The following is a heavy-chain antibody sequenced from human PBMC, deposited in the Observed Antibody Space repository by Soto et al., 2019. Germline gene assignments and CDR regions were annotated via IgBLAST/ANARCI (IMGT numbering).Heavy chain of an antibody. D-gene: IGHD3-16*01. Sequence: GASVKVSCKASGYTFRNYAFSWVRQAPGQGLEWMGWIGTYNGVTNYAQKFQGRLTMTTDDSTSTAYMDLKSLRSDDTAVYYCARDGGKFDYWG. CDR3: ARDGGKFDY. J-gene: IGHJ4*01. V-gene: IGHV1-18*01. CDR1: GYTFRNYA. CDR2: IGTYNGVT.